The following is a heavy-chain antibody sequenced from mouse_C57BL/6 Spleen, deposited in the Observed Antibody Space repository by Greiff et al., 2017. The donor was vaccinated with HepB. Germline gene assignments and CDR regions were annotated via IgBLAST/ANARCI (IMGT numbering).Heavy chain of an antibody. V-gene: IGHV5-6*01. CDR1: GFTFSSYG. D-gene: IGHD3-1*01. Sequence: EVKLQESGGDLVKPGGSLKLSCAASGFTFSSYGMSWVRQTPDKRLEWVATISSGGSYTYYPDSVKGRFTISRDNAKNTLYLQMSSLKSEDTAMYYCARHLPREYFDVWGTGTTVTVSS. CDR3: ARHLPREYFDV. CDR2: ISSGGSYT. J-gene: IGHJ1*03.